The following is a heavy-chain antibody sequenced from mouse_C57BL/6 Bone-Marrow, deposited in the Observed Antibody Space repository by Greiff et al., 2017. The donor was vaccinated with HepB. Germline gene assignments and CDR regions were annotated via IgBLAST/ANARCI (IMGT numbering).Heavy chain of an antibody. D-gene: IGHD2-3*01. V-gene: IGHV2-2*01. CDR2: IWSGGST. CDR1: GFSLTSYG. CDR3: ATYDGYPPYYAMDY. Sequence: VKLQESGPGLVQPSQSLSITCTVSGFSLTSYGIHWVRQSPGKGLEWLGVIWSGGSTDYNAAFISRLSISKDNSKSQVFFKMNSMQADDTAIYYCATYDGYPPYYAMDYWGQGTSVTVSS. J-gene: IGHJ4*01.